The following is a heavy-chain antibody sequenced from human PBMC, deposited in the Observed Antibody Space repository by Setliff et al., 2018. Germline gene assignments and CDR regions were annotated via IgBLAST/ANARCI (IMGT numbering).Heavy chain of an antibody. D-gene: IGHD2-15*01. CDR3: ARHIRRGCSVTSCQNWFDP. Sequence: KPSETLSLTCTVSRGSIRDITYHWGWIRQPPGKGLEWIGSIYYSGNTYNNPSLKSRVTMSVDTSKNQFSLKLTSATAADTAVYYCARHIRRGCSVTSCQNWFDPWGQGTLVTVSS. J-gene: IGHJ5*02. CDR1: RGSIRDITYH. CDR2: IYYSGNT. V-gene: IGHV4-39*01.